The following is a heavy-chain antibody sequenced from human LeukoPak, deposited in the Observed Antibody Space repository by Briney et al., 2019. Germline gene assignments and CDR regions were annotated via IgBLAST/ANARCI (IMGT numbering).Heavy chain of an antibody. CDR2: IYASGNT. CDR1: GGSISSYC. CDR3: ARWNTSHWYSFFDS. Sequence: SETLSLTCTASGGSISSYCWTWIRQPAGKPLEWVGRIYASGNTNYNPSLKSRVTMSVDTSQNQFSLKLASVTAADTAVYYCARWNTSHWYSFFDSWGQGTLVTVSS. D-gene: IGHD1/OR15-1a*01. V-gene: IGHV4-4*07. J-gene: IGHJ4*02.